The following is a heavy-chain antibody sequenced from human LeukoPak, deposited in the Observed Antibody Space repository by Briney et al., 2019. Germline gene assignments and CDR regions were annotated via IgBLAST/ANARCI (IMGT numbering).Heavy chain of an antibody. CDR3: AKDRITYYYDSSGYTFDY. V-gene: IGHV3-30*02. CDR1: GFTFSSYG. J-gene: IGHJ4*02. CDR2: IRYDGSNK. Sequence: GGSLRLSCAASGFTFSSYGMHWVSQAPGKGREWVAFIRYDGSNKYYADSVKGRFTIYRDNSKNTLYLQMNSLRAEDTAVYYCAKDRITYYYDSSGYTFDYWGQGSLVTVSS. D-gene: IGHD3-22*01.